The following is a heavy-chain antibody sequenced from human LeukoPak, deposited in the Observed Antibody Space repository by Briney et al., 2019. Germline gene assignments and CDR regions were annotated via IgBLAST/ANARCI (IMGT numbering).Heavy chain of an antibody. CDR1: GYSISSAYY. D-gene: IGHD6-19*01. CDR3: ARDSVKSGWRSFDY. CDR2: IYHSGST. V-gene: IGHV4-38-2*02. J-gene: IGHJ4*02. Sequence: SETLSLTCTVSGYSISSAYYWGWIRQPPGKGLEWIGSIYHSGSTYYNPSLKSRVTISVDTSKNQFSLQLNSVTPEDTAVYYCARDSVKSGWRSFDYWGQGTLVTVSS.